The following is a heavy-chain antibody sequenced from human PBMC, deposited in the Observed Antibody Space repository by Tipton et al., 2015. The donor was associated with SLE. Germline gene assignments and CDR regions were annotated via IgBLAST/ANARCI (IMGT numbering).Heavy chain of an antibody. CDR3: ASGRAVAGGDYLER. CDR2: IYYSGST. D-gene: IGHD6-19*01. V-gene: IGHV4-59*01. J-gene: IGHJ4*02. Sequence: TLSLTCTVSCGSISSYYWSWIRQPPGKGLEWIGHIYYSGSTNYNPSLKSRVTISVDTSKNQFSLKLSSVTAADTAVYYCASGRAVAGGDYLERWGQGPLVTVSS. CDR1: CGSISSYY.